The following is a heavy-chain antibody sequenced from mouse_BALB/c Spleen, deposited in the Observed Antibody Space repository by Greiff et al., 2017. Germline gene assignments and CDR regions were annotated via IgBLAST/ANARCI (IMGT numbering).Heavy chain of an antibody. CDR1: GYTFTSYY. D-gene: IGHD2-14*01. J-gene: IGHJ4*01. Sequence: VQLQQSGPELVKPGASVRISCKASGYTFTSYYIHWVKQRPGQGLEWIGWIYPGNVNTKYNEKFKGKATLTADKSSSTAYMQLSSLTSEDSAVYFCARKDYYRYDGDAMDYWGQGTSVTVSS. CDR2: IYPGNVNT. CDR3: ARKDYYRYDGDAMDY. V-gene: IGHV1S56*01.